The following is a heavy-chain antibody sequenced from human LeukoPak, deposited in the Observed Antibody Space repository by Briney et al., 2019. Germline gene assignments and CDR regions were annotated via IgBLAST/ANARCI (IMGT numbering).Heavy chain of an antibody. D-gene: IGHD6-25*01. CDR1: GYTYSDYY. CDR3: ARVDRLYERTYPAGYDI. J-gene: IGHJ3*02. Sequence: ASVKVSCKASGYTYSDYYIHWVRHAPGQGLEWMGWINPHSGGTRYAPKFQGRVTMSSDTSINTAYMEMRSLRSDDTAVFYCARVDRLYERTYPAGYDIWGQGTRVTVSS. V-gene: IGHV1-2*02. CDR2: INPHSGGT.